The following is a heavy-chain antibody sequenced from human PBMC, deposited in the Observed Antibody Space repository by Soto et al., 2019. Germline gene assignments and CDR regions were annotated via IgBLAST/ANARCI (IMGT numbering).Heavy chain of an antibody. CDR1: SGSISTYY. D-gene: IGHD7-27*01. V-gene: IGHV4-59*01. Sequence: PSETLSLTCTVSSGSISTYYWSWIRQPPGKGLEWIGYIYYTGSTNYNPSLKTRVAISMDTSKNQFSLNLSSVTAADTAVYYCSCAPNWAYFACRARGTLVTFSA. CDR2: IYYTGST. CDR3: SCAPNWAYFAC. J-gene: IGHJ4*02.